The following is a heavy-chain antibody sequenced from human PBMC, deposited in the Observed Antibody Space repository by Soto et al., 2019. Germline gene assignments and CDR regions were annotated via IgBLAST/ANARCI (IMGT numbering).Heavy chain of an antibody. V-gene: IGHV1-69*04. CDR1: GGTFSSYT. J-gene: IGHJ4*02. CDR2: IIPILGIA. CDR3: AREFRLAGGYFDY. D-gene: IGHD6-19*01. Sequence: SVKVSCKASGGTFSSYTISWVRQAPGQGLEWMGRIIPILGIANYAQKFQGRVTITADKSTSTAYMELSSLRSEDTAVYYCAREFRLAGGYFDYWGQGTLVTVSS.